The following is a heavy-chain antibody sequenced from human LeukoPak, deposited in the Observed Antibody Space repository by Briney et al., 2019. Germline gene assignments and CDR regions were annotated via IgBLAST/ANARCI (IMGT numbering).Heavy chain of an antibody. V-gene: IGHV1-69*13. CDR2: IIPIFGTA. CDR1: GGTFSSYA. D-gene: IGHD6-13*01. CDR3: ARDHAVAAAGRYYYYGMDV. J-gene: IGHJ6*02. Sequence: SVNVSCKASGGTFSSYAISWVRQAPGQGLEWMGGIIPIFGTANYAQKFQGRVTITADESTSTAYMELSSLRSEDTAVYYCARDHAVAAAGRYYYYGMDVWGQGTTVTVSS.